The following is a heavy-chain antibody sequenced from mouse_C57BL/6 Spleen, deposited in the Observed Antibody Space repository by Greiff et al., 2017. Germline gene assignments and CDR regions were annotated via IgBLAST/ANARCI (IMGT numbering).Heavy chain of an antibody. Sequence: EVQGVESGGYLVKPGGSLKLSCAASGFTFSSYGMSWVRQTPDKRLEWVATISSGGSYTYYPDSVKGRFTITSANAKNTLYLQMSSLKSEDTAMYYCARQSYGSSHYFDYWGQGTTLTVSS. J-gene: IGHJ2*01. CDR3: ARQSYGSSHYFDY. CDR2: ISSGGSYT. V-gene: IGHV5-6*01. CDR1: GFTFSSYG. D-gene: IGHD1-1*01.